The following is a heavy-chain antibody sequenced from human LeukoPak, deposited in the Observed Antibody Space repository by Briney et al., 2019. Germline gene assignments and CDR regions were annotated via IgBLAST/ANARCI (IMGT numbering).Heavy chain of an antibody. CDR2: IRYDGSNK. CDR3: AKAGIYDYVWGSYLVD. D-gene: IGHD3-16*01. V-gene: IGHV3-30*02. CDR1: GFTFSSYG. J-gene: IGHJ4*02. Sequence: GGSLRLSCAASGFTFSSYGMHWVRQAPGKGLEWVAFIRYDGSNKYYADSVKGRFTVSRDNSKNTLYLQMNSLRAEDTAVYYCAKAGIYDYVWGSYLVDWGQGILVTVSS.